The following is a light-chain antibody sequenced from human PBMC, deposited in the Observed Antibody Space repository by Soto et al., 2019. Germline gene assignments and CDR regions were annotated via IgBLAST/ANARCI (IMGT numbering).Light chain of an antibody. V-gene: IGKV1-39*01. CDR2: AAS. Sequence: DIQMTQSPSSLSTSVGDRVTITCRASQSITDYLNWYQQKPGGVPKLLIYAASRLQSGVPSRFSGSGSGTDFTLTISSLQPEDFATYYCQQSYITPWTFGQGTKVEI. J-gene: IGKJ1*01. CDR3: QQSYITPWT. CDR1: QSITDY.